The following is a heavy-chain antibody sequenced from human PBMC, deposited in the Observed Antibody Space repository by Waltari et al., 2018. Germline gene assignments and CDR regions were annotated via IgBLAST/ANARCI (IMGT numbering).Heavy chain of an antibody. V-gene: IGHV1-69*05. CDR1: GGTFSSYA. Sequence: QVQLVQSGAEVKKPGSSVKVSCKASGGTFSSYAISWVRQAPGQGLEWMGGIIPIFGTATYAQKFQVRVTIPTCESTSTAYMELSSLRSEDTAVYYCARALCGGDCYPPLFDAFDIWGQGTMVTVSS. J-gene: IGHJ3*02. D-gene: IGHD2-21*01. CDR2: IIPIFGTA. CDR3: ARALCGGDCYPPLFDAFDI.